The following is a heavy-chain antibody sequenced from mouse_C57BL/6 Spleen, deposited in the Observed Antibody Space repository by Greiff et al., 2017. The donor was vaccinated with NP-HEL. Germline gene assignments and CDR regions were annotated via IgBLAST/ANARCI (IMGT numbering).Heavy chain of an antibody. CDR2: ISYDGSN. CDR3: AREGLRGYFDY. Sequence: EVKLEESGPGLVKPSQSLSLTCSVTGYSITSGYYWNWIRQFPGNKLEWMGYISYDGSNNYNPSLKNRISITRDTSKNQFFLKLNSVTTEDTATYYCAREGLRGYFDYWGQGTTLTVSS. D-gene: IGHD2-2*01. CDR1: GYSITSGYY. V-gene: IGHV3-6*01. J-gene: IGHJ2*01.